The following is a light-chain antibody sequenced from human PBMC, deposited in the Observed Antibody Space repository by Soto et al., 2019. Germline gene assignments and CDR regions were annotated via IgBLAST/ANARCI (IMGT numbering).Light chain of an antibody. CDR3: QQRLLWPQT. Sequence: EIVLTQSPGTLSLSPGERATLSCRASQGVSSHYLAWYQQKPGQAPRLLIYDASNRATGVPFRFSGSGSGTDFTLTVSSLEPEDFAVYYCQQRLLWPQTFGQGTKVDIK. CDR1: QGVSSHY. V-gene: IGKV3-11*01. J-gene: IGKJ1*01. CDR2: DAS.